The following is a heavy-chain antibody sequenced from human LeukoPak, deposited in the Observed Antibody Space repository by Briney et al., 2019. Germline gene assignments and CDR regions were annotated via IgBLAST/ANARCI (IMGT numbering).Heavy chain of an antibody. Sequence: PGGSLRLSCAASGFTFSSYAMSWVRQAPGKGLEWVSLISGSGGSTYYADSVKGRFTISRDNSKNTLFLQMNILRPEDTALYYCAKSTSPISAFDIWGQGTMVTVSS. V-gene: IGHV3-23*01. CDR3: AKSTSPISAFDI. CDR2: ISGSGGST. J-gene: IGHJ3*02. CDR1: GFTFSSYA.